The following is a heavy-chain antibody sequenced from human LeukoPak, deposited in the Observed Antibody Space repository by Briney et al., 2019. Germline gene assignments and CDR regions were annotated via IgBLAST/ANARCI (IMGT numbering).Heavy chain of an antibody. D-gene: IGHD3-10*01. Sequence: SETLSLTCAVYGGSLSKYYWSWIRQPPGKGLEWIGEINHSGSTNYNPSLKSRVTISVDTSKNQISLKLSSVTAADTAVYYCAKSITMVRGAPRAFDIWGQGTMVTVSS. CDR1: GGSLSKYY. V-gene: IGHV4-34*01. J-gene: IGHJ3*02. CDR2: INHSGST. CDR3: AKSITMVRGAPRAFDI.